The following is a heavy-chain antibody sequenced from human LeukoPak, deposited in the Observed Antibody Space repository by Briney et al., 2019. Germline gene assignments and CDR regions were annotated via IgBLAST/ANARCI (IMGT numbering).Heavy chain of an antibody. J-gene: IGHJ4*02. V-gene: IGHV4-30-4*08. CDR2: IYYSGST. CDR1: GGSISSGDYY. CDR3: ARGVMGDRNDYFDY. D-gene: IGHD3-16*01. Sequence: PSQTLSLTSTVSGGSISSGDYYWSWIRQPPGKGLEWIGYIYYSGSTYYNPSLKSRVTISVDTSKNQFSLKLSSVTAADTAVYYCARGVMGDRNDYFDYWGQGTLVTVSS.